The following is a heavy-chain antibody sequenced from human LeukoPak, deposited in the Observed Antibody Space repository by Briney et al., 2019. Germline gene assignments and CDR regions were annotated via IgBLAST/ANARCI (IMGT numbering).Heavy chain of an antibody. Sequence: SETLSLTCTVSGGSIRIANYYWEWIRQPPGKGLEWIGSIYYSGSTYYNPSLKSRVTISVDTSKNQLSLKLSSLTAADTAVYYRARRRFGEPTGNWGQGTLVTVSS. D-gene: IGHD3-10*01. CDR3: ARRRFGEPTGN. V-gene: IGHV4-39*01. J-gene: IGHJ4*02. CDR2: IYYSGST. CDR1: GGSIRIANYY.